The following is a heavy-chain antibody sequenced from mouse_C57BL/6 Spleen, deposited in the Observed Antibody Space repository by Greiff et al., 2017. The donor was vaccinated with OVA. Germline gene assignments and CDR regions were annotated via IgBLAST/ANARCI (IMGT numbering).Heavy chain of an antibody. V-gene: IGHV1-64*01. CDR3: AREGDYSNWPAMDY. J-gene: IGHJ4*01. CDR2: IHPNSGST. D-gene: IGHD2-5*01. Sequence: QVQLKQPGAELVKPGASVKLSCKASGYTFTSYWMHWVKQRPGQGLEWIGMIHPNSGSTNYNEKFKSKATLTVDKSSSTAYMQLSSLTSEDSAVYYCAREGDYSNWPAMDYWGQGTSVTVSS. CDR1: GYTFTSYW.